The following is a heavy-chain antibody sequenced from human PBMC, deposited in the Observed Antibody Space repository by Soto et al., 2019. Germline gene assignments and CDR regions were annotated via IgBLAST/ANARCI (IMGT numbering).Heavy chain of an antibody. J-gene: IGHJ4*02. Sequence: PSETLSLTCIVSGGSLSSSFYYWNWIRQHPGKGMEWIGYINYSGKTYYNPSLKSRVTTSLDTSKNQFSLKLSSVTAADTAVYYCARYRAAAGLYYFDYWGQGILVTVSS. V-gene: IGHV4-31*03. CDR1: GGSLSSSFYY. D-gene: IGHD6-25*01. CDR3: ARYRAAAGLYYFDY. CDR2: INYSGKT.